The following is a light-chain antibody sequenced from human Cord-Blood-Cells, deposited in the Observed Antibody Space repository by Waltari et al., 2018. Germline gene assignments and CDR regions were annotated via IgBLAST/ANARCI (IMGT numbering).Light chain of an antibody. CDR2: AAS. CDR3: QQSYSTPYS. V-gene: IGKV1-39*01. J-gene: IGKJ2*03. CDR1: QSINSY. Sequence: DIQMNQSPSSLSASVGDRVPITCRASQSINSYLNWYQQKPGKAPKLLIYAASSLQSGVPSRFSGSGSGTDFTLTISSLQPEDFATYYCQQSYSTPYSFGQGTKLEIK.